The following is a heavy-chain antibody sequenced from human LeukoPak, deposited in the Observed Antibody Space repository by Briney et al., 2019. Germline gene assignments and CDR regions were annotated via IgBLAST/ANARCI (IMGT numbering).Heavy chain of an antibody. CDR2: ISSSSSYI. Sequence: KPGGSLRLSCAASGFTFSSYSMNWVRQAPGKGLEWVSSISSSSSYIYYADSVKGRFTISRDNAKNSLYLQMNSLRAEDTALYYCAKEFYYSEGAFDIWGQGTMVTVSS. J-gene: IGHJ3*02. D-gene: IGHD2-21*01. CDR3: AKEFYYSEGAFDI. CDR1: GFTFSSYS. V-gene: IGHV3-21*04.